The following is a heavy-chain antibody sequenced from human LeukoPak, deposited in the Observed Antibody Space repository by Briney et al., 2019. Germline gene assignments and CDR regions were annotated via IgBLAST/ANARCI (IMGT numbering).Heavy chain of an antibody. D-gene: IGHD3-22*01. J-gene: IGHJ4*02. CDR3: ARVKDYYDSSGYYYVNSPSFDY. CDR1: GFTFDDYG. Sequence: GGSLRLSCAASGFTFDDYGMSWVRQAPGKGLEWVSGTNWNGGSTGYADSVKGRFTISRDNAKNSLYLQMNSLRAEDTALYYCARVKDYYDSSGYYYVNSPSFDYWGQGTLVTVSS. CDR2: TNWNGGST. V-gene: IGHV3-20*04.